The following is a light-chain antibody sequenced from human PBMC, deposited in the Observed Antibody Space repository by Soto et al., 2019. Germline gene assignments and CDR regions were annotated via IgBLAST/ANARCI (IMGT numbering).Light chain of an antibody. Sequence: VMTQSPSTLSVSPGERATLSCRASQSVSDKLAWYQQKPGQAPRLLIYHASARATGIPARFSGSGSGTEFTLTISGLQSEDFAVYYCQQYNNWPPWTFGQGTKVDIK. CDR2: HAS. CDR1: QSVSDK. CDR3: QQYNNWPPWT. J-gene: IGKJ1*01. V-gene: IGKV3-15*01.